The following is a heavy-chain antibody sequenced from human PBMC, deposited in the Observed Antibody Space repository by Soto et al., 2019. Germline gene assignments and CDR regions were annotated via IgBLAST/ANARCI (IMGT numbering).Heavy chain of an antibody. J-gene: IGHJ4*02. D-gene: IGHD3-10*01. Sequence: GGSLRLSCAASGFTFSSYGMHWVCQAPGKGLEWVAVISYDGSNKYYADSVKGRFTISRDNSKNTLYLQMNSLRAEDTAVYYCAKSYYYGSGSYAPFDYWGQGTLVTVSS. V-gene: IGHV3-30*18. CDR3: AKSYYYGSGSYAPFDY. CDR1: GFTFSSYG. CDR2: ISYDGSNK.